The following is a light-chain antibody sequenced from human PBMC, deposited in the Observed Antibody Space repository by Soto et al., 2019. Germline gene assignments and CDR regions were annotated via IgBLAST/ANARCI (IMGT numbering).Light chain of an antibody. CDR1: QGISSY. V-gene: IGKV1-8*01. J-gene: IGKJ1*01. CDR2: AAS. Sequence: AIRMTQSPSSPSASTGDRVTITCRASQGISSYLAWYQQKPGKAPKLLIYAASTLQSGVPSRFSGSGSGTDFTLTISCLQSEDFATYYCQQYYSYPPWTFGQGTKVDI. CDR3: QQYYSYPPWT.